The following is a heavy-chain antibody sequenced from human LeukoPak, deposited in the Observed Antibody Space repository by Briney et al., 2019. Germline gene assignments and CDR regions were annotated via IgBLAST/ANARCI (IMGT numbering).Heavy chain of an antibody. V-gene: IGHV3-48*01. J-gene: IGHJ4*02. CDR1: GFTFSSYS. CDR2: ISTSGSTI. Sequence: GGSLRLSCAAFGFTFSSYSMNWVRQAPGKGLEWVSYISTSGSTIDYVDSVKGRFTISRDNAKNSLYLQMNNLRAEDTAVYYCSRLRGYSYGYADYWGQGTLVTVSS. CDR3: SRLRGYSYGYADY. D-gene: IGHD5-18*01.